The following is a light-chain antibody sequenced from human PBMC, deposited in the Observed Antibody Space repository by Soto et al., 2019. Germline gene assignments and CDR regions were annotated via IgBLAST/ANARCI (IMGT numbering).Light chain of an antibody. CDR2: GAS. CDR3: QQYNNWPFT. J-gene: IGKJ3*01. CDR1: QSVSSN. Sequence: EIVMTQSPATLSVSPGERATLSCRTSQSVSSNLAWYQQKPGQAPRLLIYGASTRATGIPARFSGSGSGTEFTLTISLLQSEDFAFYYCQQYNNWPFTFGPGTKVDIK. V-gene: IGKV3-15*01.